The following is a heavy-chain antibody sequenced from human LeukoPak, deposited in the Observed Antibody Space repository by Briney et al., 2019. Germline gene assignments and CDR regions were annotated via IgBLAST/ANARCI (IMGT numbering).Heavy chain of an antibody. Sequence: GGSLRLSCAASGFTFSNHWMHWVRQAPGKGLVWVSDISNDGSSSSYADSVKGRFTISRDNAKNTLYLQMSSLRVEDTATYYCVRDSGDPDYWGQGTLVTVSS. CDR3: VRDSGDPDY. CDR1: GFTFSNHW. CDR2: ISNDGSSS. J-gene: IGHJ4*02. D-gene: IGHD2-15*01. V-gene: IGHV3-74*01.